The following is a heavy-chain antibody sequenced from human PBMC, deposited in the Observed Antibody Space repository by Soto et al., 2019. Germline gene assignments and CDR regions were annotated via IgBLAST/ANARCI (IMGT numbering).Heavy chain of an antibody. CDR2: INPSSGRT. CDR1: GYTFTSYS. V-gene: IGHV1-46*01. D-gene: IGHD2-21*01. CDR3: ARDHNFGFILHAMDV. J-gene: IGHJ6*02. Sequence: QVQLVQSGAEVKKPGASVRVSCKASGYTFTSYSMHWVRQAPGQGLEWMGIINPSSGRTSYAQNFQGRVTMASDTSTSIVYMEMSRLKSEDTAVYYCARDHNFGFILHAMDVWGQGTTVTVSS.